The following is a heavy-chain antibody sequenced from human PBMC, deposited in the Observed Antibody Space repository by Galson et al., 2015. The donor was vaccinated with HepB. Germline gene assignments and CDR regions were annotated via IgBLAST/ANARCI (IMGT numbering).Heavy chain of an antibody. V-gene: IGHV3-23*01. D-gene: IGHD3-10*01. CDR1: GFSFSSYA. CDR2: ISSSGGAT. Sequence: SLRLSCAASGFSFSSYAMNWVRQAPGKGLEWVSGISSSGGATYYADSVKGRLTISRDNSNNILYLQMNNLRAEDTALYHCAKYVEVFTINRYGLDVWGQGTTVT. J-gene: IGHJ6*02. CDR3: AKYVEVFTINRYGLDV.